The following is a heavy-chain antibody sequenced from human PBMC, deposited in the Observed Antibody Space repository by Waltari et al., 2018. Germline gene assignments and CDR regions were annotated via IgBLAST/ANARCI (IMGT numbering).Heavy chain of an antibody. D-gene: IGHD6-6*01. CDR1: GGSISSYY. CDR3: ARDIAARPVPHAFDI. J-gene: IGHJ3*02. V-gene: IGHV4-4*07. CDR2: IYTRGST. Sequence: QVQLQESGPGLVKPSETLSLTCTVSGGSISSYYWSWIRQPAGKGLEWIGRIYTRGSTNYNPSLKSRVTMSVDTSKNQFSLKLSSVTAADTAVYYCARDIAARPVPHAFDIWGQGTMVTVSS.